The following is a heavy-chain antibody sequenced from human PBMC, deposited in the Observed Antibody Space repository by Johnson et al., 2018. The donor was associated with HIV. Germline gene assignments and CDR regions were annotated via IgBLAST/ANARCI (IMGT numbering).Heavy chain of an antibody. Sequence: QVQLVESGGGLVQPGGSLTLSCAAPGFTFDDYGMSWVRQAPGKGLEWVAVISYDGSNKYYADSVKGRFTISRDNSKNTLYLQMNSLSAEDTAVYYCARVHPAVAGNDAFDIWGQGTMVTVSS. CDR3: ARVHPAVAGNDAFDI. V-gene: IGHV3-30*03. D-gene: IGHD6-19*01. CDR1: GFTFDDYG. CDR2: ISYDGSNK. J-gene: IGHJ3*02.